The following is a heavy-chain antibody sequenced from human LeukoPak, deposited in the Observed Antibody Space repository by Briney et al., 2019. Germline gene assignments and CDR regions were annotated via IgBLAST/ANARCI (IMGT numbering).Heavy chain of an antibody. CDR3: ARQGGNTVTTGLDY. CDR1: GGSISSSSYY. CDR2: IYYSGST. J-gene: IGHJ4*02. V-gene: IGHV4-39*01. Sequence: PSETLSLTCTVSGGSISSSSYYWGWIRQPPGKALEWIGSIYYSGSTYYNPSLKSRVTISVDTSKNQFSLKLSSVTAADTAVYYCARQGGNTVTTGLDYWGQGTLVTVSS. D-gene: IGHD4-17*01.